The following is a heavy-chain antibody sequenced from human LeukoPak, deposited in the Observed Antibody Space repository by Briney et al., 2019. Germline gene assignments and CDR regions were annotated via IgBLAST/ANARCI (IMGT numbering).Heavy chain of an antibody. V-gene: IGHV3-53*01. CDR3: ARAIQLWFPTTDY. J-gene: IGHJ4*02. Sequence: GGSLRLSCAASGFTVSSNYMTWVRQAPGKGLEWVSVIYSDGSTFYADSVKGRFTISRDNSKNTLDLQMNILRAEDSAVYYCARAIQLWFPTTDYWGQGTLVTVSS. CDR2: IYSDGST. D-gene: IGHD5-18*01. CDR1: GFTVSSNY.